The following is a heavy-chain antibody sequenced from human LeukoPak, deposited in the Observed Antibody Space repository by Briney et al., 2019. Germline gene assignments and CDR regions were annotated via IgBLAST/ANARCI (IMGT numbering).Heavy chain of an antibody. D-gene: IGHD3-3*01. V-gene: IGHV3-23*01. Sequence: GGSLRLSCAASGFTLSSYAMSWVRQAPGKGLEWVSAISGSGGSTYYADSVKGRFTISRDNSKNTLYLQMNSLRAEDTAVYYCAKTRYDFWSGYPKSPDYWGQGTLVTVSS. CDR2: ISGSGGST. CDR1: GFTLSSYA. CDR3: AKTRYDFWSGYPKSPDY. J-gene: IGHJ4*02.